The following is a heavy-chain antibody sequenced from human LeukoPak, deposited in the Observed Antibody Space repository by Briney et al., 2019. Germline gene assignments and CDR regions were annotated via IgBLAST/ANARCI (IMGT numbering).Heavy chain of an antibody. CDR2: INHSGST. Sequence: SETLSLTCAVYGGSFSGYYWSWIRQPPGKGLEWIGEINHSGSTNYNPSLKSRVTISVDTSKNQFSLKPSSVTAADTAVYYCARVRRTTVTRTRGYYFDYWGQGTLVTVSS. J-gene: IGHJ4*02. CDR3: ARVRRTTVTRTRGYYFDY. V-gene: IGHV4-34*01. D-gene: IGHD4-17*01. CDR1: GGSFSGYY.